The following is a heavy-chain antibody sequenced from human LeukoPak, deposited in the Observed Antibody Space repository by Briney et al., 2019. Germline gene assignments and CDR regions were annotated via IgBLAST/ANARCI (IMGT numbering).Heavy chain of an antibody. J-gene: IGHJ4*02. CDR2: IKSKTDGGTI. D-gene: IGHD2-21*02. CDR3: TTARYCGGYYGDF. Sequence: GGSLRLSCTASVFSFSHAWMSWVRQAPGKGLEWVGRIKSKTDGGTIDYAAPVKGRFTISRDDSKRMVYLQMNSLKPADTGVYYCTTARYCGGYYGDFWGQGTRVTVSS. V-gene: IGHV3-15*01. CDR1: VFSFSHAW.